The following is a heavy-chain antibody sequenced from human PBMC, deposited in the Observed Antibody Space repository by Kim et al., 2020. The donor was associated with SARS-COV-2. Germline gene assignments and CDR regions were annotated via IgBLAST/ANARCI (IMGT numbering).Heavy chain of an antibody. J-gene: IGHJ4*02. CDR3: ARGAWFGELLGFDY. D-gene: IGHD3-10*01. Sequence: GGSLRLSCAASGFTFSSYAMHWVRQAPGKGLEWVAVISYDGSNKYYADSVKGRFTISRDNSKNTLYLQMNSLRAEDTAVYYCARGAWFGELLGFDYWGQGTLVTVSS. CDR2: ISYDGSNK. V-gene: IGHV3-30*04. CDR1: GFTFSSYA.